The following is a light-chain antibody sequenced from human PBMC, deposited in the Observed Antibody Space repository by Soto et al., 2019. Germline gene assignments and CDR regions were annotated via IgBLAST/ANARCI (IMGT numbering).Light chain of an antibody. Sequence: EIVLTQSPATLSLSPVERATLSCRASQSVSSYLAWYQQKPGQAPRLLMYDTSNRATGIPARFSGSGSGTDFTLTISSLEPEDFAVYYCQQRSNFLWTFGQGTKVEIK. J-gene: IGKJ1*01. CDR3: QQRSNFLWT. V-gene: IGKV3-11*01. CDR1: QSVSSY. CDR2: DTS.